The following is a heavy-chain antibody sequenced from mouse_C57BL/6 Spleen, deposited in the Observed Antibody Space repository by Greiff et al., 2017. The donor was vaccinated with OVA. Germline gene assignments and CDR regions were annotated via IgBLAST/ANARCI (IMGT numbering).Heavy chain of an antibody. Sequence: DVKLLESGGGLVHPGGSLSLSFAASGFTFTDYYMSWVRQPPGKALEWLGFIRNKANGYTTEYSASVKGRFTISRDNSQSILYLQMNALRAEDSATYYCARTGKGDYFDYWGQGTTLTVSS. D-gene: IGHD1-3*01. CDR3: ARTGKGDYFDY. V-gene: IGHV7-3*01. CDR2: IRNKANGYTT. CDR1: GFTFTDYY. J-gene: IGHJ2*01.